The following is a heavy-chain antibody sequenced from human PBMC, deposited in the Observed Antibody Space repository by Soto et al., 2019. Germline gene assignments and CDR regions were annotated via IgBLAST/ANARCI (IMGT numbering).Heavy chain of an antibody. J-gene: IGHJ4*02. Sequence: GGSLRLSCAASGFTFSSYGMHWVRQAPGKGLEWVAVIWYDGSNKYYADSVKGRFTISRDNSKNTLYLQMNSLRAEDTAVYYCARDTLHGEFAYWVQGTLVTVSS. CDR2: IWYDGSNK. D-gene: IGHD4-17*01. CDR3: ARDTLHGEFAY. CDR1: GFTFSSYG. V-gene: IGHV3-33*01.